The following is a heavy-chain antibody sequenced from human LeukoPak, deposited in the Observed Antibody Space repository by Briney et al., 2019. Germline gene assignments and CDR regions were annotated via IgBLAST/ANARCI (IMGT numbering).Heavy chain of an antibody. J-gene: IGHJ4*02. V-gene: IGHV1-18*04. D-gene: IGHD3-3*01. CDR1: GYTFTSYY. CDR3: ARDPQITIFGVADGDY. CDR2: ISAYNGNT. Sequence: GASVKVSCKASGYTFTSYYMHWVRQAPGQGLEWMGWISAYNGNTNYAQKLQGRVTMTTDTSTSTAYMELRSLRSDDTAVYYCARDPQITIFGVADGDYWGQGTLVTVSS.